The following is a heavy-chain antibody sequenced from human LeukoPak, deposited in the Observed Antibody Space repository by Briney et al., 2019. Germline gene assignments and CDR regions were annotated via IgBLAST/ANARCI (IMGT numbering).Heavy chain of an antibody. CDR3: ARESFDPPIAVAEHDYYYYYGMDV. CDR2: IYTSGST. Sequence: PSETLSLTCTVSGGSISSYYWSWIRQPAGKGLEWIGRIYTSGSTNYNPSLKSRVTMSVDTSKNQFSLKLSSVTAADTAVYYCARESFDPPIAVAEHDYYYYYGMDVWGQGTTVTVSS. CDR1: GGSISSYY. D-gene: IGHD6-19*01. V-gene: IGHV4-4*07. J-gene: IGHJ6*02.